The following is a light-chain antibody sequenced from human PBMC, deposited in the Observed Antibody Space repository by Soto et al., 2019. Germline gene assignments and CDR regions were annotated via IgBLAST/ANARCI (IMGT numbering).Light chain of an antibody. CDR2: DTS. J-gene: IGLJ2*01. Sequence: QAVVTQEPSLTVSPGGTVTLTCGSSTGAVTSGHYPYWFQQKPGQAPRTLIYDTSNKHSWTPARFSGSLLGGKAALTLSGAQPEDEAEYYCLLSYSGAWGVFGVGTKLTVL. CDR1: TGAVTSGHY. CDR3: LLSYSGAWGV. V-gene: IGLV7-46*01.